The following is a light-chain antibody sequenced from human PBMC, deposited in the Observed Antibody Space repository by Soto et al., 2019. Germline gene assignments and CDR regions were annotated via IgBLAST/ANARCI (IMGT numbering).Light chain of an antibody. CDR3: QQYNNWPWT. CDR2: GAS. CDR1: QSVSSSS. J-gene: IGKJ1*01. V-gene: IGKV3D-15*01. Sequence: IVFTQSACTLSLSPGERATLSCRASQSVSSSSLAWYQQKPGQAPRLLIYGASTRATGIPARFSGSGSGTEFTLTISSLQSEDFAVYYCQQYNNWPWTFGQGTKVDIK.